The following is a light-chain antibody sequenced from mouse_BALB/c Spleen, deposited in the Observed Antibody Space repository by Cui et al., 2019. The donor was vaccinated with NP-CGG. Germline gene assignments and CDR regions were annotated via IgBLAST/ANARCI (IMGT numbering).Light chain of an antibody. Sequence: QAVVTQESALTPSPGETVTLTCRSSTGAVTTSNYANWVQEKPDHLFTGLIGGTNNRAPGLPARFSGSLIGDKAALTITGAQTEDEAIYFCALWYSNHWVFGGGTKLTVL. J-gene: IGLJ1*01. CDR2: GTN. CDR1: TGAVTTSNY. CDR3: ALWYSNHWV. V-gene: IGLV1*01.